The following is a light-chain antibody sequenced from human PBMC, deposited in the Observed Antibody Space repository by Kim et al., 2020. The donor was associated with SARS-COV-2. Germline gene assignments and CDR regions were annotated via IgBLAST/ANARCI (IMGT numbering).Light chain of an antibody. Sequence: EIVMTQSPATLSLSPGERATLSCRASQSVSSSYLSWYQQKPGQAPRLLIYGASTRATGIPARFSGSGSGTDFTLTISSLQPEDFAVYYCQQDYNLPTFGGGTKVEI. CDR3: QQDYNLPT. J-gene: IGKJ4*01. CDR2: GAS. V-gene: IGKV3D-7*01. CDR1: QSVSSSY.